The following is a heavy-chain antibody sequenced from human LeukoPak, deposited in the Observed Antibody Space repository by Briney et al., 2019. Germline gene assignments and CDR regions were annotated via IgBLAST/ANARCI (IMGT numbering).Heavy chain of an antibody. D-gene: IGHD2-2*03. V-gene: IGHV1-18*01. CDR3: ARVGYCTSTSCLYYFDY. CDR2: ISDNNGDT. Sequence: ASVKLSFKASGYSFNIYGITWVRQAPGQGLEWKGWISDNNGDTKYAQRLQGRVTMTKDTSTSTAYMELRSLRSDDTAVYYCARVGYCTSTSCLYYFDYWGQGTQVTVSS. CDR1: GYSFNIYG. J-gene: IGHJ4*02.